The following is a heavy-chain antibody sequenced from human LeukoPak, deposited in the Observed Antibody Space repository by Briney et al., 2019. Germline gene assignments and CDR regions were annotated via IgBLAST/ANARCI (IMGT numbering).Heavy chain of an antibody. CDR1: GGSISSYH. CDR2: ISYSGST. V-gene: IGHV4-59*01. D-gene: IGHD3-22*01. Sequence: AETLSLTCTVSGGSISSYHWSWIRQPPGKRLEWIGFISYSGSTNSNPSLKSRVAIPIDTSENQFSLKLSSVTAADTAVYYCVRGNYDSRGYSNAFDIWGQGAMVTVSS. J-gene: IGHJ3*02. CDR3: VRGNYDSRGYSNAFDI.